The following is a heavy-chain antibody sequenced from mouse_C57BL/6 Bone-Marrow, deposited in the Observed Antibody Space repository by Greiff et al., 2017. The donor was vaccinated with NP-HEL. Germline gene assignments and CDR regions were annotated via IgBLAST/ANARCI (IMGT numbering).Heavy chain of an antibody. V-gene: IGHV5-6*01. CDR1: GFTFSSYG. Sequence: EVMLVESGGDLVKPGGSLKLSCAASGFTFSSYGMSWVRQTPDKRLEWVATISSGGSYTYYPDSVTGRFTISRDNAKNTLYLQMSSLKSEDTAMYYCASLLLPFDVWGTGTTVTVSS. J-gene: IGHJ1*03. CDR3: ASLLLPFDV. D-gene: IGHD1-1*01. CDR2: ISSGGSYT.